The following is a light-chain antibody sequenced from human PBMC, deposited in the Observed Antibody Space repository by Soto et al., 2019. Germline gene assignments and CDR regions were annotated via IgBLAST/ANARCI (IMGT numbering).Light chain of an antibody. V-gene: IGKV3-15*01. CDR3: QQYNNWPRT. Sequence: EIVMTQSPATLSVSPGERATLSCRARQSVSTYLAWYQQKPGQAPSLLIYGTSTRATGIPARFSGSGSGTEFTLTISSLQSEDFAVYYCQQYNNWPRTFGQGTKVEIK. J-gene: IGKJ1*01. CDR1: QSVSTY. CDR2: GTS.